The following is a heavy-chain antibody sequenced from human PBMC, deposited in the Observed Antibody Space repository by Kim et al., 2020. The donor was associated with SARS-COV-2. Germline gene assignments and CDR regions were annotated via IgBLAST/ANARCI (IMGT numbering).Heavy chain of an antibody. D-gene: IGHD1-1*01. CDR1: GFTFSSFW. V-gene: IGHV3-74*01. J-gene: IGHJ4*02. CDR3: AILPTGGVVGDGE. Sequence: GGSLRLSCAASGFTFSSFWMNWVRQSPGKGPVWVSRINSDGSSTNYADSVKGRFTISRDNAKNTLYLEMSSLRAEDTAVYYCAILPTGGVVGDGEWGQGTLVTVSS. CDR2: INSDGSST.